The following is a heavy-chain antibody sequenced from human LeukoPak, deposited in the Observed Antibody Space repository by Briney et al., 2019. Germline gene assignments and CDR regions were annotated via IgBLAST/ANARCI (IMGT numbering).Heavy chain of an antibody. Sequence: PSEALSLTCTVSGGSISSYYWSWIRQPPGKGLEWIGYVYYSGSTNYNPSLKSRVTISVDTSKNQFSLKLSSVTAADTAVYYCARRILTASFFDYWGQGTLVTVSS. CDR3: ARRILTASFFDY. J-gene: IGHJ4*02. CDR2: VYYSGST. V-gene: IGHV4-59*01. CDR1: GGSISSYY. D-gene: IGHD3-9*01.